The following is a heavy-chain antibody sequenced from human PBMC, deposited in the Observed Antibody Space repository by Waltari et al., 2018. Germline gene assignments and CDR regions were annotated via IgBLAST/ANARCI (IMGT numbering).Heavy chain of an antibody. CDR2: IYYSGST. CDR3: ARIVATYSSSWPLRRGWFDP. V-gene: IGHV4-31*01. D-gene: IGHD6-13*01. J-gene: IGHJ5*02. Sequence: QVQLQESGPGLVKPSQTLSLTCTVSGGSIRSGGYYWSWIRQHPGKGLEWIGYIYYSGSTYYNPSLKSLVTISVDTSKNQFSLKLSSVTAADTAVYYCARIVATYSSSWPLRRGWFDPWGQGTLVTVSS. CDR1: GGSIRSGGYY.